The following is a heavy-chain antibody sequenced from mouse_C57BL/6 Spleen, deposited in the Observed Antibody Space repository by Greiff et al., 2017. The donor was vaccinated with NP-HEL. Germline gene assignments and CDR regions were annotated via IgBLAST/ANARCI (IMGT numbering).Heavy chain of an antibody. Sequence: QVQLQQSGPELVKPGASVKISCKASGYAFSSSWMNWVKQRPGKGLEWIGRIYPGDGDTNYNGKFKGKATLTADKSSSTAYMQLRSLTSEDSAVYFCARGVYGNYYFDYWGQGTTLTVSS. V-gene: IGHV1-82*01. CDR1: GYAFSSSW. D-gene: IGHD2-1*01. CDR2: IYPGDGDT. CDR3: ARGVYGNYYFDY. J-gene: IGHJ2*01.